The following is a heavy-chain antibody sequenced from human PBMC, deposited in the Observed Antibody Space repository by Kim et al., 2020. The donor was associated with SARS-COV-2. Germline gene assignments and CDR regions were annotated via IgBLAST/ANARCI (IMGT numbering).Heavy chain of an antibody. CDR3: ARGPTIFGVVIIQYDY. V-gene: IGHV4-34*01. D-gene: IGHD3-3*01. Sequence: SLKSRVTISVDTSKNQFSLKLSSVTAADTAVYYCARGPTIFGVVIIQYDYWGQGTLVTVSS. J-gene: IGHJ4*02.